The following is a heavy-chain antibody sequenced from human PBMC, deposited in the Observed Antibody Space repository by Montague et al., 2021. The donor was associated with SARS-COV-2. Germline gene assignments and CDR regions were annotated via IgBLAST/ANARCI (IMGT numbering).Heavy chain of an antibody. J-gene: IGHJ6*03. CDR1: GGSFSTYS. V-gene: IGHV4-34*01. Sequence: SETLSLTCAVHGGSFSTYSWNWIRQPPGKGLEWIGEIHHGGSTNYNPSLKGRVTISADTSKNQFSLKLTSVAAADTAVYYCARLGDGVVPSPILGVGPYYSSYYMHVWGKGTPVTVFS. D-gene: IGHD3-10*01. CDR3: ARLGDGVVPSPILGVGPYYSSYYMHV. CDR2: IHHGGST.